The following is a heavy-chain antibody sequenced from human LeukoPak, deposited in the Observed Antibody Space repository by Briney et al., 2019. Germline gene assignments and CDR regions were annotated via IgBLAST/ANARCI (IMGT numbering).Heavy chain of an antibody. CDR3: ARDRSGWGNNWSDP. J-gene: IGHJ5*02. Sequence: ASVKVSCKASGYTFTSYDINWVRQATGQGLEWMGWMNPNSGNTGYAQKFQGRVTMTRNTSISTAYMELSSLGSEDTAVYYCARDRSGWGNNWSDPWGQGTLVTVSS. CDR2: MNPNSGNT. D-gene: IGHD6-19*01. V-gene: IGHV1-8*01. CDR1: GYTFTSYD.